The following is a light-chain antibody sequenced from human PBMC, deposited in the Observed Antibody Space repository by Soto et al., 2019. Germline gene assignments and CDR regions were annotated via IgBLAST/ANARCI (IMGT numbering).Light chain of an antibody. V-gene: IGKV3-20*01. CDR3: QQYDVTPPNT. J-gene: IGKJ4*01. CDR2: GAS. Sequence: EIVLTQSPGTLSLSPGERATLSCRASQFVSSTYLAWFQQKPGQAPRLLIYGASTRATGIPDRFSGSGSGTDFTLTISGLEPEDFAFYYCQQYDVTPPNTFGGGTKVDIK. CDR1: QFVSSTY.